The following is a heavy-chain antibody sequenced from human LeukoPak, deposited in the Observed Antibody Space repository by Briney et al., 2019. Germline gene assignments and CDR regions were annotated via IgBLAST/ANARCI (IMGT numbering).Heavy chain of an antibody. J-gene: IGHJ4*02. CDR2: IIPILGIA. CDR1: GGTFSSYA. D-gene: IGHD4-17*01. Sequence: GASVKVSCKASGGTFSSYAISWVRQAPGQGLEWMGRIIPILGIANYAQKFQGRVTITADKSTGTAYMELSSLRSEDTAVYYCARDDPTVTHDASPTWGQGTLVTVSS. CDR3: ARDDPTVTHDASPT. V-gene: IGHV1-69*04.